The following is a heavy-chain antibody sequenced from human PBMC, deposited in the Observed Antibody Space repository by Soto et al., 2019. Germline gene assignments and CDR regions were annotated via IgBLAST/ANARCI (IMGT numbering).Heavy chain of an antibody. CDR3: EADFRVGY. CDR2: IVVGSGNT. Sequence: SVRVAFKCSGFPFTSSSLHWVRQARGQRLEWIGWIVVGSGNTNYAQKFQERVTITRDMSTSTAYMELSSLRSEHTAVYYCEADFRVGYWGQGTMVTVSS. J-gene: IGHJ4*02. V-gene: IGHV1-58*01. CDR1: GFPFTSSS.